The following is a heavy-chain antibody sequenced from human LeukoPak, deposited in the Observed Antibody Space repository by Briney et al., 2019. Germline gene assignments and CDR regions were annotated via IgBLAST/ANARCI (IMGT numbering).Heavy chain of an antibody. D-gene: IGHD2-21*02. CDR2: ISGSGGST. V-gene: IGHV3-23*01. Sequence: PGGSLRLSCAASGFTVSSKYMSWVRQAPGKGLEWVSAISGSGGSTFYADSVKGRFTISRDNSKNTLYLQVNSLRAEDTAVYYCAKGRHIVVVTVDYWGQGTPVTVSS. CDR3: AKGRHIVVVTVDY. CDR1: GFTVSSKY. J-gene: IGHJ4*02.